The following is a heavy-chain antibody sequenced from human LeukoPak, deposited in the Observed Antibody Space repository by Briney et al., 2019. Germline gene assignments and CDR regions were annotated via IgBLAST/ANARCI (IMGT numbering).Heavy chain of an antibody. V-gene: IGHV3-30-3*01. D-gene: IGHD3-10*01. CDR2: ISYDGSNK. CDR3: ARDNRGVKAFDY. Sequence: GGSLRLSCAASGFTFSSYAMHWVRQAPGKGLEWVAVISYDGSNKYYADSVKGRFTVSRDNSKNTLYLQMNSLRAEDTAVYYCARDNRGVKAFDYWGQGTLVTVSS. J-gene: IGHJ4*02. CDR1: GFTFSSYA.